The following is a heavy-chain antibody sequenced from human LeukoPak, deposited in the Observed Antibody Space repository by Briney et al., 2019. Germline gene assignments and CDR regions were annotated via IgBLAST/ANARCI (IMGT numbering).Heavy chain of an antibody. V-gene: IGHV3-21*01. CDR3: ARVRPKTAIRGIDF. J-gene: IGHJ4*02. D-gene: IGHD2-21*02. Sequence: GGSLRLSCAASGFTFSTYNMNWVRQAPGKGLEWVSSISSTSYIYYADSVKGRFTISRDNAKNSLYLQMNSLRAEDTAVYYCARVRPKTAIRGIDFWGQGTLVTVSS. CDR2: ISSTSYI. CDR1: GFTFSTYN.